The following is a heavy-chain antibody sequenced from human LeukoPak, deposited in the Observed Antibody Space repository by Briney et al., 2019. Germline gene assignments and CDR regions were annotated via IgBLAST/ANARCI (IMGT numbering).Heavy chain of an antibody. CDR1: GFTFSSYG. V-gene: IGHV3-33*06. Sequence: GRSLRLSCVASGFTFSSYGMHWVRQAPGKGLEWVAVIWYDGSNKYYADSVKGRFTISRDNSKNTLYLQMNSLRAEDTAVYYCAKAGRTTVTNPYFDYWGQGTLVTVSS. CDR2: IWYDGSNK. D-gene: IGHD4-17*01. CDR3: AKAGRTTVTNPYFDY. J-gene: IGHJ4*02.